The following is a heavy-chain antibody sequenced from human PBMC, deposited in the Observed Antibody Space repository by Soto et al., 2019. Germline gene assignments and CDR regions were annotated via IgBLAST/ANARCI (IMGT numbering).Heavy chain of an antibody. J-gene: IGHJ4*02. CDR2: IYYSGST. V-gene: IGHV4-59*08. D-gene: IGHD2-15*01. CDR3: ARLPGVAHFDY. Sequence: QVQLQESGPGLVKPSETLSLTCTVSGGSISRYYWSWIRQPPGKGLEWMGYIYYSGSTNYNPSLKRRGTISVYTSKRHFSLKLSSVTAADTAVYYCARLPGVAHFDYWGQGTLVTVSS. CDR1: GGSISRYY.